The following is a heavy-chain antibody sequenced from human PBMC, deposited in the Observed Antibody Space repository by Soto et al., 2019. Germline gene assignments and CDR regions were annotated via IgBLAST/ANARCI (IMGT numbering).Heavy chain of an antibody. D-gene: IGHD1-1*01. CDR2: IIPILGTA. CDR3: ARAGSRIATTAFDN. CDR1: GGTFSSYA. J-gene: IGHJ4*02. Sequence: QVQLVQSGAEVKKPGSSVKVSCKASGGTFSSYAISWVRQAPGQGLEWMGGIIPILGTANYAQKFKGRVTITEDESKSRACMEPSSMRSEEMAVYYCARAGSRIATTAFDNWVEGTLVTESS. V-gene: IGHV1-69*01.